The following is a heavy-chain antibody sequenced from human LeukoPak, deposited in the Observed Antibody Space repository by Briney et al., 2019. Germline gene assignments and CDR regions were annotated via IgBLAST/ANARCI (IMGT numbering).Heavy chain of an antibody. J-gene: IGHJ3*02. CDR3: ARHHIVGDSISAYDI. D-gene: IGHD1-26*01. V-gene: IGHV5-51*01. CDR1: GYKLTNNW. Sequence: GESLKISCKISGYKLTNNWIGWVRQMPGSGLEWMGIIYPGDADTRYSPSLQGQVTISADKSITTAYLQWSSLKASDTAMYFCARHHIVGDSISAYDIWGQGTMVTVSS. CDR2: IYPGDADT.